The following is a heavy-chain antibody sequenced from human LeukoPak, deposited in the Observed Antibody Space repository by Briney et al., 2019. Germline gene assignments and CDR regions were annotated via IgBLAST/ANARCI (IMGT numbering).Heavy chain of an antibody. CDR1: GYTFTGYY. J-gene: IGHJ4*02. V-gene: IGHV1-2*02. CDR2: INPNSGGT. Sequence: ASVKVSCKASGYTFTGYYMHWVRQAPGQGLEWMGWINPNSGGTNYAQKFQGRVTMTRDTSISTAYMELSRLRSDDTAVYYRARVNKLLLSGFDYWGQGTLVTVSS. D-gene: IGHD5-18*01. CDR3: ARVNKLLLSGFDY.